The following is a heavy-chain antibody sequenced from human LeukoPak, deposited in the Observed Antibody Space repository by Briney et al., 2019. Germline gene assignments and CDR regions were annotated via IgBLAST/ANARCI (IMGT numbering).Heavy chain of an antibody. CDR2: IYHSGST. J-gene: IGHJ4*02. D-gene: IGHD3-9*01. CDR3: ASSHVLRYFDWSYYFDY. CDR1: GGSISSGGYS. Sequence: TLSLTCTVSGGSISSGGYSWSWIRQPPGKGLEWIGYIYHSGSTYYNPSLKSRVTISVDKSKNQFSLKLSSVTAADTAVYYCASSHVLRYFDWSYYFDYWGQGTLVTVSS. V-gene: IGHV4-30-2*01.